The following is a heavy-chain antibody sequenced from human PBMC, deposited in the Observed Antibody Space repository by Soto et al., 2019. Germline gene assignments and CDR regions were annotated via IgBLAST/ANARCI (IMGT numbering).Heavy chain of an antibody. CDR1: GGSISSYY. J-gene: IGHJ4*02. CDR3: ARPEGPETCFDN. Sequence: PSETLSITFTVSGGSISSYYCIWILQPPGKGLEWIGYIYYSGHTYYNPSLKSRVTTSVDTSKNQFSLKLTSVTAADTAVYYCARPEGPETCFDNWSQGTLVTVSS. V-gene: IGHV4-59*04. CDR2: IYYSGHT.